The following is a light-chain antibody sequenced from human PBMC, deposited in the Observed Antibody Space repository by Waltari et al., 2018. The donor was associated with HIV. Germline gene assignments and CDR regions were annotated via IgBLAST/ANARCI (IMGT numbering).Light chain of an antibody. Sequence: EIVLTQSPGTLSLSPGEGATLSCRASQSVSENYLAWYQQKPGQAPRLLIYGASTRATGIPDRFRGRGSGTDFTLTISRLEPEDFAVYYCQQYGSSPRTFGQGTKVEIK. J-gene: IGKJ1*01. V-gene: IGKV3-20*01. CDR2: GAS. CDR1: QSVSENY. CDR3: QQYGSSPRT.